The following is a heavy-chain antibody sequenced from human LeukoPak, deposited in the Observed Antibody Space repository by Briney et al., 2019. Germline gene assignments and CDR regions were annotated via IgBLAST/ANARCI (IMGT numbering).Heavy chain of an antibody. J-gene: IGHJ4*02. Sequence: PGGSLRLSCAASGFTFSSYSMNWVRQAPGKGLEWVSYISSSSSTIYYADSVKGRLTISRDNAKNSLYRQMNSLRAEDTAVYYCARAPGAGYSSSWFNPSGYWGQGTLVTVSS. V-gene: IGHV3-48*01. CDR2: ISSSSSTI. D-gene: IGHD6-13*01. CDR3: ARAPGAGYSSSWFNPSGY. CDR1: GFTFSSYS.